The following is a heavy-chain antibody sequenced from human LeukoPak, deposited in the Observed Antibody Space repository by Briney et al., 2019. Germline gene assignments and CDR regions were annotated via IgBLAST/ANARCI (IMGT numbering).Heavy chain of an antibody. V-gene: IGHV1-69*01. CDR1: GGTFSSYA. Sequence: GSSVKVSCKASGGTFSSYAISWVRQAPGQGLERVGGIIPIFGTANYAQKFQGRVTITADESTSTAYMELSSLRSEDTAVYYCARAPREYQLLWSAFDIWGQGTMVTVSS. J-gene: IGHJ3*02. CDR3: ARAPREYQLLWSAFDI. D-gene: IGHD2-2*01. CDR2: IIPIFGTA.